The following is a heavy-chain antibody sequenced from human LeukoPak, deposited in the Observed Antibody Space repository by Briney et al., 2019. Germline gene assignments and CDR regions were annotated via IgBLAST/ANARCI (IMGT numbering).Heavy chain of an antibody. D-gene: IGHD1-1*01. J-gene: IGHJ3*02. CDR3: AREWPTGTYAFDI. V-gene: IGHV3-48*03. CDR1: GFTFSSYE. CDR2: ISSSGSTI. Sequence: GGSLRLSCAASGFTFSSYEMNWVRQAPGKGLEWVSYISSSGSTIYYADSVKGRFTISRDNAKNSLYLQMNSLRAEDTAMYYCAREWPTGTYAFDIWGQGTMVTVSS.